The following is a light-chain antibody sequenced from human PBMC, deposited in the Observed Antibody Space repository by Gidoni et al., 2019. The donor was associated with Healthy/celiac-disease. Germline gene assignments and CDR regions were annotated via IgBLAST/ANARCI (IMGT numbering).Light chain of an antibody. J-gene: IGKJ1*01. CDR3: QQYYSTPWT. V-gene: IGKV4-1*01. Sequence: DIVMTQSPDSLAVSLGERATINCKSSQSVLYSSNNKNYLAWYQQKVRQPPKLLIYWASTRESGVPDRFSGSGSGTDFTLTISSLQAEDVAVYYCQQYYSTPWTFGQGTKVEIK. CDR2: WAS. CDR1: QSVLYSSNNKNY.